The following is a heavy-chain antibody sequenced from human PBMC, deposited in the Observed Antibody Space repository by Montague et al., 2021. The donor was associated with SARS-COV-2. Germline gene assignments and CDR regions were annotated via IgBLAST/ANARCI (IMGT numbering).Heavy chain of an antibody. CDR1: GGSISSSSYY. J-gene: IGHJ6*02. V-gene: IGHV4-39*01. CDR3: ARHASYDYSKDLYYYYYYGMDV. D-gene: IGHD4-11*01. CDR2: IYYSGXT. Sequence: SETLSLTCTVSGGSISSSSYYWGWIRQPPGKGLEWIGSIYYSGXTXYXXXXKXRVTISVDTSKNQSSLKLSSVTAADTAVYYCARHASYDYSKDLYYYYYYGMDVWGQGTTVTVSS.